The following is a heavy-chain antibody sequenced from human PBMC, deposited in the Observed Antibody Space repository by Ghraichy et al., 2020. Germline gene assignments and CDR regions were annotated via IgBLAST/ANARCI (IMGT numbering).Heavy chain of an antibody. Sequence: SETLSLTCTVSGGSVSSGSYYWSWIRQPPGKGLEWIGYIYYSGSTNYNPSLKSRVTISVDTSKNQFSLKLSSVTAADTAVYYCASLSVRVVVPAAFANYDFWSGSDRGAFDIWGQGTMVTVSS. CDR3: ASLSVRVVVPAAFANYDFWSGSDRGAFDI. CDR1: GGSVSSGSYY. V-gene: IGHV4-61*01. CDR2: IYYSGST. J-gene: IGHJ3*02. D-gene: IGHD3-3*01.